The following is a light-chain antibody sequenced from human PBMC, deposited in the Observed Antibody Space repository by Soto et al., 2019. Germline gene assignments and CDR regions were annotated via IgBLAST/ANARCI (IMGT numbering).Light chain of an antibody. CDR1: QSVSSN. V-gene: IGKV3-15*01. Sequence: EIVMTQSPATLSVSPGERATLSCRASQSVSSNLAWYQQKPGQAPRLIIFGASTRATGIPARFSGSGSGTEFTLTISSLQSEDFAVYYCQPYNNWPPYTFGQGTKLEIK. CDR3: QPYNNWPPYT. CDR2: GAS. J-gene: IGKJ2*01.